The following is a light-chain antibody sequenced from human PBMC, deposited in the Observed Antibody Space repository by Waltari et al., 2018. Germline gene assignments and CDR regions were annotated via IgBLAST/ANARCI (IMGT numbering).Light chain of an antibody. Sequence: EVVMTPSPLSLPVTLGQPASISCRPSPILVYADGNTYLNWFHQRPGQPPRRLIYRVSVRDSGVPDRFSGSGSGTDFTLMISRVEAEDVGVYYCMQGTHWPYTFGQGTKLEIK. V-gene: IGKV2-30*01. CDR3: MQGTHWPYT. CDR2: RVS. CDR1: PILVYADGNTY. J-gene: IGKJ2*01.